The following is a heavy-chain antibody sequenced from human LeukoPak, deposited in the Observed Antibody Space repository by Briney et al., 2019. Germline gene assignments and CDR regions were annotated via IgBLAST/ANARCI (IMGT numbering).Heavy chain of an antibody. J-gene: IGHJ5*02. CDR2: INAGNGNT. Sequence: ASVKVSCKASGYTFTSYAMHWVRQAPGQRLEWMGWINAGNGNTKYSQKFQGRVTITRDTSASTAYMELSSLRSEDTAVYYCARGMEWLDRNWFDPWGQGTLVTVSS. V-gene: IGHV1-3*01. CDR1: GYTFTSYA. D-gene: IGHD6-19*01. CDR3: ARGMEWLDRNWFDP.